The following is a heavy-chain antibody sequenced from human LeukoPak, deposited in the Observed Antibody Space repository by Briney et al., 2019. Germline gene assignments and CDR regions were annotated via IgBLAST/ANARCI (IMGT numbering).Heavy chain of an antibody. Sequence: PGGSLRLSCAASGFTFSNNWMHWVRQAPWKGLVWVSRINSEGSTISYADSVKGRFTISRDNAKNTLYLQMNSLRAEDTAVYHCARGGVPAAFDYWGQGTLVTVS. CDR1: GFTFSNNW. CDR3: ARGGVPAAFDY. D-gene: IGHD2-2*01. CDR2: INSEGSTI. V-gene: IGHV3-74*01. J-gene: IGHJ4*02.